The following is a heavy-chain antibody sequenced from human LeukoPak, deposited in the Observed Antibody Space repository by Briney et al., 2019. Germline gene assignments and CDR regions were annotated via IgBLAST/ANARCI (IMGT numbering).Heavy chain of an antibody. CDR2: IYYSGST. Sequence: ASETLSLTCTVSGGSISSYYWSWIRQPPGKGLEWIGYIYYSGSTNYNPSLKSRVTTSVDTSKNQFSLRLSSVTAADTAVYYCARSYYYGMDVWGQGTTVTVSS. V-gene: IGHV4-59*08. J-gene: IGHJ6*02. CDR1: GGSISSYY. CDR3: ARSYYYGMDV.